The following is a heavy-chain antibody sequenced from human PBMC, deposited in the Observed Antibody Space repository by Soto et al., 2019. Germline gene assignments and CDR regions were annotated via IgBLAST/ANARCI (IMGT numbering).Heavy chain of an antibody. Sequence: PSETLSLTCTVSGGSISSSSYYWGWIRQPPGKGSEWIGSIYYSGSTYYNPSLKSRVTISVDTSKNQFSLKLSSVTAADTAVYYCARRESKGGYFDYWGQGTLVTVSS. J-gene: IGHJ4*02. D-gene: IGHD3-16*01. CDR2: IYYSGST. CDR1: GGSISSSSYY. CDR3: ARRESKGGYFDY. V-gene: IGHV4-39*01.